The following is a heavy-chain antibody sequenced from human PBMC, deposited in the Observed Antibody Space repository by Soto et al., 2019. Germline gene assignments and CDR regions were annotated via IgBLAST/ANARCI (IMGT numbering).Heavy chain of an antibody. J-gene: IGHJ4*02. CDR2: MSYDGTNE. D-gene: IGHD6-19*01. V-gene: IGHV3-30*04. Sequence: GGSLRLSCAASGFSFTHYTINWVRQSPGKGLEWVAFMSYDGTNEYYADSVKGRFTISRDNSKSTVYLQMNSLTPEDTALYYCARKWGTYSSASFDYWGLGTLITVSS. CDR1: GFSFTHYT. CDR3: ARKWGTYSSASFDY.